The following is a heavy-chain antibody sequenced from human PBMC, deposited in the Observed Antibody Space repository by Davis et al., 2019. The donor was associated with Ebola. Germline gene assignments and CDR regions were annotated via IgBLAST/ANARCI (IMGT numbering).Heavy chain of an antibody. CDR3: ARRDRYCTNGVCPNYFDY. J-gene: IGHJ4*02. CDR2: IKKDGSEK. V-gene: IGHV3-7*03. D-gene: IGHD2-8*01. Sequence: GESLKTPCAASGFTFSTYWMSWVRQAPGKGLEWVANIKKDGSEKYDVDPVKDRFTISRDNAKNSVYLQMNSLRVDDTAVYSCARRDRYCTNGVCPNYFDYWGQGTLVTVSS. CDR1: GFTFSTYW.